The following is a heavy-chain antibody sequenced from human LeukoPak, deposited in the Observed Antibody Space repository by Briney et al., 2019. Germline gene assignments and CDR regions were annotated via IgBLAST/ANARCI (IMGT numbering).Heavy chain of an antibody. D-gene: IGHD1-14*01. V-gene: IGHV3-74*01. J-gene: IGHJ4*02. CDR2: INPHWTST. CDR1: GFTFNIDW. CDR3: VRATAVAFDI. Sequence: AGGTLRLSCAASGFTFNIDWIHWVRHAQRKGLVLVSRINPHWTSTSHADPVRGRFTISRDNTNNTLYLHMSTLGVADTAIYYFVRATAVAFDIWGQGALVSVPS.